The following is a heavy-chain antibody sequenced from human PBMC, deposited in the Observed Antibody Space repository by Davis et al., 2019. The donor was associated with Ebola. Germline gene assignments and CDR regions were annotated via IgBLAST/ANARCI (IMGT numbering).Heavy chain of an antibody. CDR2: INHSGST. CDR1: GGSFSGYY. CDR3: ARVDPNYYGMDV. Sequence: MPSETLSLTCAVSGGSFSGYYWSWIRQPPGKGLEWIGEINHSGSTNYNPSLKSRVTISVDTSKNQFSLKLSSVTAADTAVYYCARVDPNYYGMDVWGQGTTVTVSS. V-gene: IGHV4-34*01. J-gene: IGHJ6*02.